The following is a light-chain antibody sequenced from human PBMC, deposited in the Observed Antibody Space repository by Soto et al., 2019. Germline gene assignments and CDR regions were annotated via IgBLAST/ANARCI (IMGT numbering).Light chain of an antibody. CDR3: QQYDSSQWT. Sequence: EIVLTQSPGTLSLSPGESATLSCRASQSVSSSYLAWYQQKPGQAPKFLIYGVSSRATGIPDRFSGSGSGTDFTLTISRLEPEDFAVYYCQQYDSSQWTFGQGTKVEI. CDR2: GVS. V-gene: IGKV3-20*01. CDR1: QSVSSSY. J-gene: IGKJ1*01.